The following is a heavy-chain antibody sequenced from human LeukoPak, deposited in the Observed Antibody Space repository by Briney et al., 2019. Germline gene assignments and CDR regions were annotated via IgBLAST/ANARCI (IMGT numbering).Heavy chain of an antibody. CDR3: ARGRAGVAAAGFDY. J-gene: IGHJ4*02. Sequence: GGSLRLSCATSGFSFSMSAMHWVRLAPGKGLEWVAGISFDGANKFSGDSVKGRFSISRDNSKNSLYLQMNSLGLDDTAVYFCARGRAGVAAAGFDYWGQGTLVTVSS. CDR2: ISFDGANK. V-gene: IGHV3-30*04. D-gene: IGHD6-13*01. CDR1: GFSFSMSA.